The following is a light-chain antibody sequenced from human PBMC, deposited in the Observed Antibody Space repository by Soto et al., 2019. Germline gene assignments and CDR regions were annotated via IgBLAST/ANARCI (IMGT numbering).Light chain of an antibody. J-gene: IGLJ1*01. CDR3: MSYTSSITLV. CDR2: DVS. V-gene: IGLV2-14*03. Sequence: QSALTQPASVSGSPGQSITISCTGTSGDVGGYNYVSWYQQHPGKAPKLMIYDVSNRPSGVSNRFSGSKSGNTASLTISGLQAEDEADYYCMSYTSSITLVFGTGTKVTVL. CDR1: SGDVGGYNY.